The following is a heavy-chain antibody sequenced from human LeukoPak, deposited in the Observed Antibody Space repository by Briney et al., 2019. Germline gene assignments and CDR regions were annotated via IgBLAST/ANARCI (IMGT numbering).Heavy chain of an antibody. Sequence: ASVKVSCKASGGTVSSYAISWVRQAPGQGLEWMGWISPNNGNTDFAQNFQDRVTMTTDTSTSTVYMELRSLRSDDTAVYYCARGLPIVSRSWYPFDPWGQGTLVTVSS. V-gene: IGHV1-18*01. D-gene: IGHD6-13*01. J-gene: IGHJ5*02. CDR3: ARGLPIVSRSWYPFDP. CDR2: ISPNNGNT. CDR1: GGTVSSYA.